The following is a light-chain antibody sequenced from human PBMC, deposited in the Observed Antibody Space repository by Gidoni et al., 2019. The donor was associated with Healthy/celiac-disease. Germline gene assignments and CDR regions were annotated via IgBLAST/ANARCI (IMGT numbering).Light chain of an antibody. CDR3: AAWDDSLNGFYV. J-gene: IGLJ1*01. CDR2: SNN. CDR1: SSNIGSNT. Sequence: QSVLPQPPPASGTPGPRVTISCSGSSSNIGSNTVNWYQQLPGTAPKLLIYSNNQRPSGVPDRFSGSKSGTSASLAISGLQSEDEADYYCAAWDDSLNGFYVFGTGTKVTVL. V-gene: IGLV1-44*01.